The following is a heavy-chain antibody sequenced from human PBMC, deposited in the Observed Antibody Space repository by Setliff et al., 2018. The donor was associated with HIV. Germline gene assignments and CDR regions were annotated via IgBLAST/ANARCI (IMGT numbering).Heavy chain of an antibody. J-gene: IGHJ4*02. Sequence: TLSLTCTVSGGSISNSRYYWSWIRQPPGKGPEWLALIYWDGDKRYNPSLKDRLTITKATSNNHVVLMMSNMDPADTATYYCTHVNNFRSVYFASWGQGTQVT. V-gene: IGHV2-5*08. CDR2: IYWDGDK. CDR3: THVNNFRSVYFAS. CDR1: GGSISNSRYY. D-gene: IGHD1-1*01.